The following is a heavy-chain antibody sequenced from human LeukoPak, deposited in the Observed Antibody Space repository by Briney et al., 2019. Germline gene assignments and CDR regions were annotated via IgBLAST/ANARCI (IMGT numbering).Heavy chain of an antibody. J-gene: IGHJ4*02. D-gene: IGHD3-3*01. CDR2: IYPGDSES. Sequence: GDSLKISCKGSGYSFTSYWIGWVRQMPGKGLEWMGIIYPGDSESRYSPSFQGQVTISADKSISTAYLQWSSLKASDTAMYYCARRVDFWSGYPYDYWGQGTLVTVSS. CDR1: GYSFTSYW. CDR3: ARRVDFWSGYPYDY. V-gene: IGHV5-51*01.